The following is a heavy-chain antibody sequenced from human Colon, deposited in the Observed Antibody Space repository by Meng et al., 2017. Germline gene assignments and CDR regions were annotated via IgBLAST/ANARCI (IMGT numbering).Heavy chain of an antibody. V-gene: IGHV3-7*01. CDR2: IKKDGSDT. D-gene: IGHD6-19*01. CDR1: GFTFSNYW. J-gene: IGHJ4*02. CDR3: GGGTGWIFDF. Sequence: GESLKISCAASGFTFSNYWMTWVRQAPGKGLEWVAHIKKDGSDTKYVESVKGRFTISRDNAKNSLFLKLSSLRAEDTAVYYCGGGTGWIFDFWGQGTLVTVYS.